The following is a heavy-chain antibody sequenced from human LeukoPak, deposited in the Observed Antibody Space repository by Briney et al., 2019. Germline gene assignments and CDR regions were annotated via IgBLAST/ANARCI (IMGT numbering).Heavy chain of an antibody. CDR3: AGGNYYDSTAPAY. D-gene: IGHD3-22*01. CDR1: GCTFTGYY. Sequence: ASAKVSCKASGCTFTGYYMHWVRQAPGQGLEWMGWINPNSGGTNYAQKFQGRVTMTRDTSISTAYMELSRLRSDDTAVYYCAGGNYYDSTAPAYWGQGTLVTVSS. V-gene: IGHV1-2*02. J-gene: IGHJ4*02. CDR2: INPNSGGT.